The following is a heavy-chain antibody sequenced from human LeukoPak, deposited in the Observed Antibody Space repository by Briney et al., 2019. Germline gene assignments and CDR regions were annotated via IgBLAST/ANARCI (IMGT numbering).Heavy chain of an antibody. V-gene: IGHV3-30*18. CDR3: AKDLFLRFRPWDAIDI. J-gene: IGHJ3*02. Sequence: WGTLRLSCAASGFTFSSYGMSWVRQAPGKGLECVAVISHDGSNKYYADSVKGRFTISRDNSKNTLYLQMNSLRAEDTAVYDCAKDLFLRFRPWDAIDIWGQGTVVTVSS. CDR1: GFTFSSYG. D-gene: IGHD3-3*01. CDR2: ISHDGSNK.